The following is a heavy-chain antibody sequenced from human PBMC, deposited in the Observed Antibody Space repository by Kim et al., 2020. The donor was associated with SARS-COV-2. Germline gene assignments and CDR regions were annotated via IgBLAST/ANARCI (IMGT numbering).Heavy chain of an antibody. CDR2: FDPEDGET. D-gene: IGHD5-12*01. Sequence: ASVKVSCKVSGYTLTELSMHWVRQAPGKGLEWMGGFDPEDGETIYAQKFQGRVTMTEDTSTDTAYMELSSLRSEDTAVYYCATGGSTTDYYGMDVWGQGTTVTVSS. V-gene: IGHV1-24*01. CDR1: GYTLTELS. CDR3: ATGGSTTDYYGMDV. J-gene: IGHJ6*02.